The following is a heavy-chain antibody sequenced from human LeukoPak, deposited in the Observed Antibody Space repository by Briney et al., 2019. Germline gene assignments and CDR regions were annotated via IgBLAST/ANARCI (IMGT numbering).Heavy chain of an antibody. V-gene: IGHV3-21*01. Sequence: GGSLRLSCAASGFTFSSYSTNWVRQAPGKGLEWVSSISSSSSYIYYADSVKGRFTISRDNAKNSLYLQMNSLRAEDTTVYYCARSDRYYDSSGYYNDYWGQGTLVTVSS. J-gene: IGHJ4*02. D-gene: IGHD3-22*01. CDR2: ISSSSSYI. CDR1: GFTFSSYS. CDR3: ARSDRYYDSSGYYNDY.